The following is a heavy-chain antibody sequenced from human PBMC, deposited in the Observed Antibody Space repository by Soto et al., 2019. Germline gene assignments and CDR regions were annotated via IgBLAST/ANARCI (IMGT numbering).Heavy chain of an antibody. J-gene: IGHJ5*02. Sequence: ASVKVSCKASGYTFTSYYMHWLRQAPGQGLEWMGIINPSGGSTSYAQKFQGRVTMTRDTSTSTVYMELSSLRSEDTAVYYCARDPGMTTVSPGGWFDPWGQGTLVTVSS. CDR2: INPSGGST. D-gene: IGHD4-17*01. V-gene: IGHV1-46*01. CDR1: GYTFTSYY. CDR3: ARDPGMTTVSPGGWFDP.